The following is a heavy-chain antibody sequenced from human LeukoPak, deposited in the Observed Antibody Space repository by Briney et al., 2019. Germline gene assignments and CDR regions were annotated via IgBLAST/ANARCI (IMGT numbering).Heavy chain of an antibody. CDR1: GYTFTGYY. CDR2: INPNSGGT. CDR3: ARVRGAAAGMVGYFDY. Sequence: GASVKVSCKASGYTFTGYYIHWVRQAPGQGLEWVGWINPNSGGTNYAQKFQGRVTMTRDTSISTAYMELTRLRSDDTAVYYCARVRGAAAGMVGYFDYWGQGTLVTVSS. V-gene: IGHV1-2*02. D-gene: IGHD6-13*01. J-gene: IGHJ4*02.